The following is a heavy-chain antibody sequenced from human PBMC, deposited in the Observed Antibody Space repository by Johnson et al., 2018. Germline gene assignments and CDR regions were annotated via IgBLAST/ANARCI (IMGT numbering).Heavy chain of an antibody. CDR3: ATTLRIAAAGAPFYYYGMDV. V-gene: IGHV3-23*04. J-gene: IGHJ6*02. Sequence: VQLVQSGGGVVQPGGSLRLSCAASGFTFSSYAMSWVRQAPGKGLEWVSAISGSGGSTYYADSVKGRFTISRDNSKNTLYLQMNSLRAEDTAVYYCATTLRIAAAGAPFYYYGMDVWGQGTTVTVSS. D-gene: IGHD6-13*01. CDR1: GFTFSSYA. CDR2: ISGSGGST.